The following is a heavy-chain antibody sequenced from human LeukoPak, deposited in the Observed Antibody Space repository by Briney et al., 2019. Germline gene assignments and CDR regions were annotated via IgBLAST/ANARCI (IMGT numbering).Heavy chain of an antibody. CDR2: FDPEDGET. D-gene: IGHD3-10*01. J-gene: IGHJ6*03. CDR1: GYTLTELS. Sequence: ASVKVSCKVSGYTLTELSMHWVRQAPGKGLEWMGGFDPEDGETIYAQKFQGRVTMTEDTSTDTAYMELSSLRSEDTAVYYCATMDLSMVRRLVIYYYMDVGGKGTTVTISS. CDR3: ATMDLSMVRRLVIYYYMDV. V-gene: IGHV1-24*01.